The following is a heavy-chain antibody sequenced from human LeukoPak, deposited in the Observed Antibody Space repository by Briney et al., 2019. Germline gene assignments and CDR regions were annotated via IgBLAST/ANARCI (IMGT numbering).Heavy chain of an antibody. CDR1: GYTFTSYY. V-gene: IGHV1-46*01. Sequence: ASVKVSCKASGYTFTSYYMHWVRQAPGQGLEWMGIINPSGGSTSYALKFQGRVTMTRDTSTSTVYMELSSLRSEDTAVYYCARDLIMHYYDSSGYPEYNWFDPWGQGTLVTVSS. CDR2: INPSGGST. CDR3: ARDLIMHYYDSSGYPEYNWFDP. J-gene: IGHJ5*02. D-gene: IGHD3-22*01.